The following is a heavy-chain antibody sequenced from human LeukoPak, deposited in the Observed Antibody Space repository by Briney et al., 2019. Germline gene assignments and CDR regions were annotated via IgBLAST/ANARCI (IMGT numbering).Heavy chain of an antibody. V-gene: IGHV3-30-3*01. CDR2: ISYDGSNK. CDR3: ARGLLEWSGYVLDY. J-gene: IGHJ4*02. D-gene: IGHD3-3*01. CDR1: GFTFSSYA. Sequence: PGGSLRLSCAASGFTFSSYAMHWVRQAPGKGLEWVAVISYDGSNKYYADSVKGRFTISRDNSKNTLYLQMNSLRAEDTAVYYCARGLLEWSGYVLDYWGQGTLVTVSS.